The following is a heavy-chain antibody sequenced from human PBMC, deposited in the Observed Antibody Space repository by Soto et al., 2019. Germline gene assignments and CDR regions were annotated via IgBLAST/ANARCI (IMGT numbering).Heavy chain of an antibody. J-gene: IGHJ4*02. V-gene: IGHV1-2*02. CDR3: ARALSFGSGTFDY. CDR2: INPDSGGT. Sequence: QVQLVQSVAEVKKPGASVKVSCKTSGYTFTAYYIHWVRQAPGQGLEWMGCINPDSGGTKYAQKFQGRVTMTRDTSITTAYMDLSSLRSDDTAFYYCARALSFGSGTFDYWGQGTLVTVSS. CDR1: GYTFTAYY. D-gene: IGHD1-26*01.